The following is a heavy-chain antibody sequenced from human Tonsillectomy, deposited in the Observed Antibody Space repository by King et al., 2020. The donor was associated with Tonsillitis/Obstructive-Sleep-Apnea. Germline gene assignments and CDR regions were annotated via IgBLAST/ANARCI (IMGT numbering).Heavy chain of an antibody. CDR2: IKSKTDGGTK. CDR1: GFTFSNAW. V-gene: IGHV3-15*07. Sequence: VQLVESGGGLVKPGGSLRLSCAASGFTFSNAWMNWVRQAPGKGLEWVGRIKSKTDGGTKEYAAPVKGRFTISRDDSKNTLYLQMNSLKTEDTAVYYCTTDYYASSGYLVDYWGQGTLVHVSS. J-gene: IGHJ4*02. CDR3: TTDYYASSGYLVDY. D-gene: IGHD3-22*01.